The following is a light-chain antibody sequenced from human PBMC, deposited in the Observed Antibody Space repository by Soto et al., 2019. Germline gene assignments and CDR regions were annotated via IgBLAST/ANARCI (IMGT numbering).Light chain of an antibody. CDR3: QQSYSTPQT. Sequence: DIQMTQSPSSLSASVGDRVTITCRASQSISRYLNWYQQIPGKAPKLLIYAASSLQSGVPSRFSGSGSGTDFTLTISSLQPEDFASYYCQQSYSTPQTFGQGTKLEIK. V-gene: IGKV1-39*01. CDR1: QSISRY. J-gene: IGKJ2*01. CDR2: AAS.